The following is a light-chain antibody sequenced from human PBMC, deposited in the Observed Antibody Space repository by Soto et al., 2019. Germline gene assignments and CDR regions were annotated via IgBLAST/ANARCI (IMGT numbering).Light chain of an antibody. CDR3: QHYNSYSEA. J-gene: IGKJ1*01. Sequence: EIVLTQSPGTLSLSPGERADLSFRASQSVSSSYLAWYQQTPGQAPMLRNYGASSRATDIPDRFSGSGSGTDFTLTISRLQPDDFATYYCQHYNSYSEAFGQGTKVDNK. CDR1: QSVSSSY. V-gene: IGKV3-20*01. CDR2: GAS.